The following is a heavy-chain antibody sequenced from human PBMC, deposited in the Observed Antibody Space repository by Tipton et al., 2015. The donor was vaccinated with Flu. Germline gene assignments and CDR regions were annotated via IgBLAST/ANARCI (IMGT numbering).Heavy chain of an antibody. J-gene: IGHJ2*01. CDR1: GFTFDTYY. CDR3: ARDYNYYATTGYDYWFFDL. Sequence: SLRLSCAASGFTFDTYYMTWVRQVPGKGLEWVASIKEDGSEEDYVDSVKGRFTISRDNAKKSLYLQMNSLRAEDAAVYYCARDYNYYATTGYDYWFFDLWGRGTLVTVSS. D-gene: IGHD3-22*01. V-gene: IGHV3-7*01. CDR2: IKEDGSEE.